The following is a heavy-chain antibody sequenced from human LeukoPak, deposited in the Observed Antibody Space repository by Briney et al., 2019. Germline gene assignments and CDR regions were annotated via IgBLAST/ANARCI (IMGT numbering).Heavy chain of an antibody. CDR2: ISSSGSTI. J-gene: IGHJ3*02. CDR3: AKGYSSGWYRDDAFDI. D-gene: IGHD6-19*01. CDR1: GFTFSDYY. Sequence: GGSLRLSCAASGFTFSDYYMSWIRQAPGKGLEWVSYISSSGSTIYYADSVKGRFTISRDNAKNSLYLQMNSLRAEDTALYYCAKGYSSGWYRDDAFDIWGQGTMVTVSS. V-gene: IGHV3-11*01.